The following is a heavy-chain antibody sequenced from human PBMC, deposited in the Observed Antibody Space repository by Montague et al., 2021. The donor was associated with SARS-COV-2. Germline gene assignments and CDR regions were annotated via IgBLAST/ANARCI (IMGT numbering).Heavy chain of an antibody. J-gene: IGHJ5*02. V-gene: IGHV4-59*11. CDR2: IYYSGGI. Sequence: SETLSLTCTVSGGSMSDHYCAWIRQPPGKGLEWLAYIYYSGGINSNASLKSRVSMSVDTSKNQFSLKLTSATAADTAVYYCARAVSVRRAVNWFDPWGQGTLVTVSS. D-gene: IGHD3-10*01. CDR3: ARAVSVRRAVNWFDP. CDR1: GGSMSDHY.